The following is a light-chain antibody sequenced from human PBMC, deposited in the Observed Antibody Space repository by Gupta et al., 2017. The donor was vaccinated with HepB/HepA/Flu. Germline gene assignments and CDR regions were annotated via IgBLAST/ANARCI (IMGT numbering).Light chain of an antibody. CDR3: QSYDSSLSDVV. Sequence: SVLTQPPSVSRAPGQRVTISCTGPNSNIGAGYDVHWYQQLPGSPPKLVIQSNSNRPSGVPDRFSGSKSGTSASLSITGLHAEDEADFYCQSYDSSLSDVVFGGGTKLTVL. J-gene: IGLJ2*01. CDR2: SNS. V-gene: IGLV1-40*01. CDR1: NSNIGAGYD.